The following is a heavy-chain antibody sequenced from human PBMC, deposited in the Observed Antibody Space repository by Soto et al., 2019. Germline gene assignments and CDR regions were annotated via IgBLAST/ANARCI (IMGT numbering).Heavy chain of an antibody. D-gene: IGHD3-22*01. Sequence: PGGSLRLSCAFSGFPFNSYSMNWVRQAPGKGLEWVSAISGSGGTTYYADSVKGRFTISRDNSKNTLYLQMNSLRAEDTAVYYCAKNPGYYYDSTGYHFDYWGQGTLVTVSS. CDR2: ISGSGGTT. J-gene: IGHJ4*02. CDR1: GFPFNSYS. V-gene: IGHV3-23*01. CDR3: AKNPGYYYDSTGYHFDY.